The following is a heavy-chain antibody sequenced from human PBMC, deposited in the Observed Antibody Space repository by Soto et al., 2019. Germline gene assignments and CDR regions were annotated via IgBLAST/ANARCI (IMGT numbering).Heavy chain of an antibody. CDR1: GGTFSSYA. CDR3: ARRPVGCGGDCNWYFDL. CDR2: IIPIFGTA. V-gene: IGHV1-69*13. Sequence: ASVKVSCKASGGTFSSYAISWVRQAPGQGLEWMGGIIPIFGTANYAQKFQGRVTITADESTSTAYMELSSLRSEDTAVYYCARRPVGCGGDCNWYFDLWGRGTLVTVSS. D-gene: IGHD2-21*02. J-gene: IGHJ2*01.